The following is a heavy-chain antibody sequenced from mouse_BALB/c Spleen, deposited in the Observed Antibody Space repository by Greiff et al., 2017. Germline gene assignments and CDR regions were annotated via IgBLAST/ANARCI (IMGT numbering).Heavy chain of an antibody. CDR2: IYYSGTI. Sequence: EVQLQQSGPGLVKPSQTVSLTCTVTGISITTGNYRWSWIRQFPGNKLEWIGYIYYSGTITYNPSLTSRTTITRDTSKNQFFLEMNSLTAEDTATYYCARESYGSYAMDYWGQGTSVTVSS. V-gene: IGHV3-5*02. CDR3: ARESYGSYAMDY. CDR1: GISITTGNYR. D-gene: IGHD1-2*01. J-gene: IGHJ4*01.